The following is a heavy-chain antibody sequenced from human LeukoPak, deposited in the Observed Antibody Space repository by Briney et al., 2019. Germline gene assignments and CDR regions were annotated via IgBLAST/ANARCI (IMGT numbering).Heavy chain of an antibody. CDR2: INPSVGST. CDR3: ARDLDSSSWYIEY. D-gene: IGHD6-13*01. J-gene: IGHJ4*02. Sequence: ASVKVSCKVSGYTFTTYFIHWVRQAPGQGLEWMGMINPSVGSTTCAQKFQGRVTMTRDTSTSTVYMELSSLRSEDTAVYYCARDLDSSSWYIEYWSQGTLVTVSS. V-gene: IGHV1-46*01. CDR1: GYTFTTYF.